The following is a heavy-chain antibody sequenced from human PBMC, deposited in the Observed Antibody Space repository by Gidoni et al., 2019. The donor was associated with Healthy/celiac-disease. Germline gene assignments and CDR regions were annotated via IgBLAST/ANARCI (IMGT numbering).Heavy chain of an antibody. V-gene: IGHV3-30*18. Sequence: QVQLVESGGGVVQPGRSLRLSCAASGFTFSSYGMHWVRQAPGKGLEWVAVISYDGSNKYYADSVKGRFTISRDNSKNTLYLQMNSLRAEDTAVYYCAKETPEKGGFDYWGQGTLVTVSS. D-gene: IGHD2-15*01. J-gene: IGHJ4*02. CDR2: ISYDGSNK. CDR1: GFTFSSYG. CDR3: AKETPEKGGFDY.